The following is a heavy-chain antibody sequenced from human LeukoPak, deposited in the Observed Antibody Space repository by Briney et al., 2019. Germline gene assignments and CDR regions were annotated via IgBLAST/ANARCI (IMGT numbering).Heavy chain of an antibody. CDR3: AKDLFPYGSGSKTYDF. J-gene: IGHJ4*02. D-gene: IGHD3-10*01. CDR2: ISYDGSNK. Sequence: GGSLRLSCAASGFTFSSYAMHWVRQAPGKGLEWVAVISYDGSNKYYADSVKGRFTISRDNSKNTLYLQMNSLRAEDTAVYYCAKDLFPYGSGSKTYDFWGQGTQVSVSS. V-gene: IGHV3-30-3*02. CDR1: GFTFSSYA.